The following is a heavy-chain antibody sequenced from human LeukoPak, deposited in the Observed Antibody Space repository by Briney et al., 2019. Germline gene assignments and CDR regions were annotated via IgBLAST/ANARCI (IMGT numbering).Heavy chain of an antibody. CDR3: ARVHGHNLGTLDY. D-gene: IGHD5-24*01. CDR2: INHSGNT. V-gene: IGHV4-34*01. CDR1: GGSFSGDY. J-gene: IGHJ4*02. Sequence: SETLSLSCAVYGGSFSGDYWSWIRQPPGKGLQWIGEINHSGNTNNNPSLKSRVTMSVDTSKNQLSLNLTSVTAADTAVYYCARVHGHNLGTLDYWGQGILVTASS.